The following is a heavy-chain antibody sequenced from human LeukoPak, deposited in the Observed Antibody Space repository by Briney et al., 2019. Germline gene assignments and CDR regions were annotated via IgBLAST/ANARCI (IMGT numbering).Heavy chain of an antibody. J-gene: IGHJ5*02. Sequence: SVKVSCKAPGGTFSSYAISWVRQAPGQGLEWMGGIIPIFGTANYAQKFQGRVTITADESTSTAYMELSSLRSEDTAVYYCARGLAAAGFRGFDPWGQGTLVTVSS. D-gene: IGHD6-13*01. CDR1: GGTFSSYA. CDR2: IIPIFGTA. CDR3: ARGLAAAGFRGFDP. V-gene: IGHV1-69*01.